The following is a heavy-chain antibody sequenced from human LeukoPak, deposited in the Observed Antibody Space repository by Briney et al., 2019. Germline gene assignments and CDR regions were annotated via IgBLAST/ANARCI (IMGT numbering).Heavy chain of an antibody. CDR1: GYSFTFYW. Sequence: GESLKISCKGSGYSFTFYWIAWVRQMPGKGLEWMGIIYSSNSDTRYSPSLQGQVTISADKSISTAYLQWSSLKASDSAIYYCARQDGSGIYYFDYWGQGTLVTVSS. D-gene: IGHD3-10*01. CDR2: IYSSNSDT. CDR3: ARQDGSGIYYFDY. J-gene: IGHJ4*02. V-gene: IGHV5-51*01.